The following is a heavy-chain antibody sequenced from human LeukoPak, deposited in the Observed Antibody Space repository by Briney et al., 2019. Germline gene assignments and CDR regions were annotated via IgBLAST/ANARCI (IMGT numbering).Heavy chain of an antibody. CDR2: INQEGSEK. J-gene: IGHJ4*02. CDR3: ARERDGRFFDY. D-gene: IGHD5-24*01. CDR1: GLIFRSFW. Sequence: GGSLRLSCEVSGLIFRSFWMSWVRQAPGKGLEWVANINQEGSEKYFVDSVRGRFTISRDNPKNSLHLQMNTLTAEDTAVYYCARERDGRFFDYWGQGALVTVSS. V-gene: IGHV3-7*01.